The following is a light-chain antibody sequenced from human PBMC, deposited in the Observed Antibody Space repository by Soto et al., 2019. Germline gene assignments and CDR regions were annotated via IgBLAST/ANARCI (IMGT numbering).Light chain of an antibody. V-gene: IGLV2-14*03. Sequence: QSALTQPASASRSPGQSITISCTGTSSDVGGFDYVSWYQQHPGKAPKLMIFDVFNRPSGVSNRFSGSKSGNTASLTISGLQAEDESDYYCGSYTSSTRAVFGTGTKVTIL. CDR1: SSDVGGFDY. CDR2: DVF. CDR3: GSYTSSTRAV. J-gene: IGLJ1*01.